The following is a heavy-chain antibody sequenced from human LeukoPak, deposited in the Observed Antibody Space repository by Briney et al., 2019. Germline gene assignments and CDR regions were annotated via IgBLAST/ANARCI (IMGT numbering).Heavy chain of an antibody. CDR1: GGSFSGYY. CDR3: ARGLLNDFSRPFDY. CDR2: INHSGST. J-gene: IGHJ4*02. V-gene: IGHV4-34*01. D-gene: IGHD3-3*01. Sequence: SETLSLTCAVYGGSFSGYYWSWIRQPPGKGLEWIGEINHSGSTTYSPSLKSRVTISVDTSKNQFSLKLSSVTAADTAVYYCARGLLNDFSRPFDYWGQGTLVTVSS.